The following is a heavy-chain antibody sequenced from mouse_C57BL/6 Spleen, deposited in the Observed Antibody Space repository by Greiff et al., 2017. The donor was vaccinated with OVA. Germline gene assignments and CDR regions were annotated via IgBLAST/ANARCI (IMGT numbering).Heavy chain of an antibody. CDR3: ARAYYGSSYGY. D-gene: IGHD1-1*01. Sequence: QVQLQQPGAELVRPGSSVKLSCKASGYTFTSYWMHWVKQRPIQGLEWIGNIDPSDSETHYNQKFKDKATLTVDKSPSTAYMQLSSLTSEDSAVYYCARAYYGSSYGYWGQGTTLTVSS. V-gene: IGHV1-52*01. CDR2: IDPSDSET. CDR1: GYTFTSYW. J-gene: IGHJ2*01.